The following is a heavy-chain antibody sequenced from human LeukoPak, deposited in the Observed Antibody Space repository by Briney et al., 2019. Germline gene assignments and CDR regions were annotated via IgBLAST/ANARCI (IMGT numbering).Heavy chain of an antibody. CDR2: IYYSEST. Sequence: PSETLSLTCTVSGGSISSSSYYWGWIRQPPGKGLEWIGSIYYSESTYYNPSLKSRVTISVDTSKNQFSLKLSSVTAADTAVYYCARHSGDYVWGSYRSPVVDYWGQGTLVTVS. J-gene: IGHJ4*02. D-gene: IGHD3-16*02. CDR1: GGSISSSSYY. V-gene: IGHV4-39*01. CDR3: ARHSGDYVWGSYRSPVVDY.